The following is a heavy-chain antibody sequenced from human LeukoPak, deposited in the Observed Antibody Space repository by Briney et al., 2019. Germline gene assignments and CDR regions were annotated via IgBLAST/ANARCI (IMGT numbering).Heavy chain of an antibody. CDR3: ARHGRAYCGGDCYGGVDY. Sequence: PSETLSLTCTVSGGSISSYYWSWIRQPPGKGLEWIGSIHSSGSIDYNPSLKSRVTIPVDTSKNQFSLKLTSVTAADAAVYYCARHGRAYCGGDCYGGVDYWGRGALVTVSS. D-gene: IGHD2-21*01. V-gene: IGHV4-59*05. J-gene: IGHJ4*02. CDR1: GGSISSYY. CDR2: IHSSGSI.